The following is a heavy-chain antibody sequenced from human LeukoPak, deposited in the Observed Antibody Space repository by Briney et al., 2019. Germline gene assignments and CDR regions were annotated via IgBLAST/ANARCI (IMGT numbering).Heavy chain of an antibody. J-gene: IGHJ1*01. CDR2: INPSGGST. Sequence: ASVKVSCKASGYTFTSYYMHWVRQAPGQGLEWMGIINPSGGSTSYAQKFQGRVTMTSDTSPSTVYMELSSLRSEDTALYYCARGLAGYYDFWSGFFQHWGQGTLVTVSA. V-gene: IGHV1-46*03. CDR1: GYTFTSYY. D-gene: IGHD3-3*01. CDR3: ARGLAGYYDFWSGFFQH.